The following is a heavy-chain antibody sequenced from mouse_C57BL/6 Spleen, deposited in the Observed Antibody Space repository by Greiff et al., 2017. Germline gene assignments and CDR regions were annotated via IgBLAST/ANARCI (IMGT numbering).Heavy chain of an antibody. D-gene: IGHD2-3*01. CDR2: IHPNSGST. V-gene: IGHV1-64*01. Sequence: VQLQQPGAELVKPGASVKLSCKASGYTFTSYWMHWVKQRPGQGLEWIGMIHPNSGSTNYNEKFKSKATLTVDKSSSTAYMQLSSLTSEDSAVYYCARTIYDGYFEGGDYWGQGTTLTVSS. CDR3: ARTIYDGYFEGGDY. CDR1: GYTFTSYW. J-gene: IGHJ2*01.